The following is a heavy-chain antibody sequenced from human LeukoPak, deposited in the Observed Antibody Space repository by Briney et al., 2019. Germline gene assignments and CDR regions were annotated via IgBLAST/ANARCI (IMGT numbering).Heavy chain of an antibody. J-gene: IGHJ4*02. CDR2: VNAGNGNT. V-gene: IGHV1-3*01. CDR3: ARGLLWFGELSPFGY. CDR1: GYTFTNYA. D-gene: IGHD3-10*01. Sequence: ASVKGSCKASGYTFTNYALHWVRQAPGQRLEWLGWVNAGNGNTRYSQNFQGRITITRDTSARTAYMDLSSLRSEDTAVYYCARGLLWFGELSPFGYWGQGTLVTVSS.